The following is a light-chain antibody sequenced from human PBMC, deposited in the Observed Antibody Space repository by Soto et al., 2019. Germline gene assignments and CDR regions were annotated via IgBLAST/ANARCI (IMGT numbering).Light chain of an antibody. Sequence: DIQMTQSPSTLSASVGDRVTITCRASQSISSRLAWYQQKPGKAPNLLIYKASSLESGVPSRFSGSGSGTEFTLTISSLQPDDFATYYCQQYNTYSTFGQGTKVDIK. CDR1: QSISSR. CDR3: QQYNTYST. V-gene: IGKV1-5*03. CDR2: KAS. J-gene: IGKJ1*01.